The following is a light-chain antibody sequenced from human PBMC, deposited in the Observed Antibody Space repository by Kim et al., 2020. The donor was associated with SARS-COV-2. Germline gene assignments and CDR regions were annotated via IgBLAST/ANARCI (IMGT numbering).Light chain of an antibody. CDR3: QQYNNWPLT. J-gene: IGKJ4*01. CDR2: GAS. CDR1: QSVSSN. Sequence: EIVMTQSPATLSVSPGERATLSCRASQSVSSNLAWYQQKPGQVPRLLIYGASTRATDIPGRFSGSGSGTEFTLTISSLQSEDFVVYYCQQYNNWPLTFGGGTKVDIK. V-gene: IGKV3-15*01.